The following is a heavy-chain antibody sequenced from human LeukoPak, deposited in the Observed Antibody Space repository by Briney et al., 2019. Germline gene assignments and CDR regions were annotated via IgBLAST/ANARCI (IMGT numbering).Heavy chain of an antibody. D-gene: IGHD4-23*01. CDR2: IYYNGNT. CDR1: GGSISSSDYY. CDR3: ARTVGTHRFDY. J-gene: IGHJ4*02. V-gene: IGHV4-39*01. Sequence: SETLSLTCSVSGGSISSSDYYWGWIRQPPGERVEWLETIYYNGNTFFNRSLQSRVIISVDTSKNQFSLQLTSVPAPDTAVYYCARTVGTHRFDYWGQGILVTVSS.